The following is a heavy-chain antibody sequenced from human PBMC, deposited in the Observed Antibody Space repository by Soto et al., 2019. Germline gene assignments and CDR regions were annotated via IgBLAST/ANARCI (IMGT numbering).Heavy chain of an antibody. CDR2: IIPIFGTA. D-gene: IGHD6-19*01. V-gene: IGHV1-69*13. CDR1: GGTFSSYA. CDR3: ARRPEQWLPTRSFDA. J-gene: IGHJ5*02. Sequence: SVKVSCKASGGTFSSYAISWVRQAPGQGLEWMGGIIPIFGTANYAQRFQGRVTITADESTSTAYMELSSLRSEDTAVHYCARRPEQWLPTRSFDAWGQGTVVT.